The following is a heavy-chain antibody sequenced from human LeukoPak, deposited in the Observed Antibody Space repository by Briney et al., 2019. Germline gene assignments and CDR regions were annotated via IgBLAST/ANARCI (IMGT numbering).Heavy chain of an antibody. CDR3: ARDQAYYYGSGTIDY. CDR1: GFTFSNAW. D-gene: IGHD3-10*01. J-gene: IGHJ4*02. Sequence: PGGSLRLSCAASGFTFSNAWMSWVRQAPGKGLEWVASISSSSSYIYYADSVKGRFTISRDNAKNSLYLQMNSLRAEDTAVYYCARDQAYYYGSGTIDYWGQGTLVTVSS. V-gene: IGHV3-21*01. CDR2: ISSSSSYI.